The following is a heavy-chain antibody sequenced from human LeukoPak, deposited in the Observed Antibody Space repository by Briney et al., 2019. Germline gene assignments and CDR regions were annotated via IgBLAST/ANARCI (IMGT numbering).Heavy chain of an antibody. CDR2: ISSSSSYI. J-gene: IGHJ3*02. D-gene: IGHD3-10*01. Sequence: GGSLRLSCAASGFTFSSYSMNWVRQAPGKGLEWVSSISSSSSYIYYADSVKGRFTISRDNAKNSLYLQMNSLRAEDTAVYYCARVLGPGRFGELLYHHAFDIWGQGTMVTVSS. V-gene: IGHV3-21*01. CDR3: ARVLGPGRFGELLYHHAFDI. CDR1: GFTFSSYS.